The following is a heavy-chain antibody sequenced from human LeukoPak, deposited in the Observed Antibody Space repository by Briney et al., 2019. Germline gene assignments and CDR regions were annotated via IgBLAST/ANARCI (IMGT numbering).Heavy chain of an antibody. CDR2: ISYDGSNK. CDR1: GFTFSSYA. J-gene: IGHJ4*02. Sequence: GGSLRLSCAASGFTFSSYAMHWVRQAPGKGLEWVAVISYDGSNKYYADSVKGRFTISRDNSKNTLYLQMNSLRAEDTAAYYCAKGSYYDSSGSFYFDYWGQGTLVTVSS. CDR3: AKGSYYDSSGSFYFDY. D-gene: IGHD3-22*01. V-gene: IGHV3-30-3*01.